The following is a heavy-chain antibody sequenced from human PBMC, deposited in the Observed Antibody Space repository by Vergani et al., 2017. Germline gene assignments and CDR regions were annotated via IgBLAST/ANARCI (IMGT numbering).Heavy chain of an antibody. CDR1: GGSISTRNYY. D-gene: IGHD3-22*01. J-gene: IGHJ4*02. CDR2: IYYSGNT. CDR3: ARRDDSSGYVFDH. V-gene: IGHV4-39*01. Sequence: QLQLQESGPGLVKPSETVSLTCNVSGGSISTRNYYWGWIRQPPGKGLEWIANIYYSGNTYYNPSLKSRLTITVDTSANQFSLRLTSVTAADTAVYYCARRDDSSGYVFDHWGQGTLVGVSS.